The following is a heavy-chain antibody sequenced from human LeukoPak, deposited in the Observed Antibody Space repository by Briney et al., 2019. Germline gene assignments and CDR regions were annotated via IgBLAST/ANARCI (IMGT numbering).Heavy chain of an antibody. CDR1: GDSFSGYY. CDR3: ARDRFGRTTHFDY. Sequence: PSETLSLTCTVSGDSFSGYYWSWIRQPPGKGLEWIGYIYYSGSTNYNPSLKSRVTMSVDTSKNQFSLKLTSVTAADTAVYYCARDRFGRTTHFDYWGQGTLVTVSS. J-gene: IGHJ4*02. CDR2: IYYSGST. D-gene: IGHD3-10*01. V-gene: IGHV4-59*01.